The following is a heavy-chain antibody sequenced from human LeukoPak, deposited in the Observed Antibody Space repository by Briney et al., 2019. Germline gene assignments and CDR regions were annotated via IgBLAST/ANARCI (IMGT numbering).Heavy chain of an antibody. CDR1: GFTFSGSS. CDR3: IFRGYPQGNYYMDV. CDR2: IRSKASSYAT. V-gene: IGHV3-73*01. D-gene: IGHD6-25*01. Sequence: GGSLRLSCAASGFTFSGSSMHRVRQASGKGLEWVGRIRSKASSYATAYAAWVEGRFTISRDDSKNTAYLQMNRLKTDATAVYYCIFRGYPQGNYYMDVWGKGTTVTVSS. J-gene: IGHJ6*03.